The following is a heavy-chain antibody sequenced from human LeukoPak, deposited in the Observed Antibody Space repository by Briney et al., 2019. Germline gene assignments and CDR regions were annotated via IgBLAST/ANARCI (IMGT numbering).Heavy chain of an antibody. CDR1: GASIRNSRDY. CDR2: IFFSGST. CDR3: ARHVEIAVAGPIEY. Sequence: PSETLSLTCTVSGASIRNSRDYWGWIRQPPGKGLEWIGSIFFSGSTYYNPSLKSRAAISVDSSKNQFSLKLSSVTAADTAFYYCARHVEIAVAGPIEYWGQGTLVPVSS. V-gene: IGHV4-39*01. J-gene: IGHJ4*02. D-gene: IGHD6-19*01.